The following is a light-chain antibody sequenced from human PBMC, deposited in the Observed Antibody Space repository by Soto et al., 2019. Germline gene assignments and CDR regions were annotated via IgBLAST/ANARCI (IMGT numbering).Light chain of an antibody. CDR1: SNDVGGYNY. CDR2: DVS. CDR3: SSYTSSSTLV. J-gene: IGLJ2*01. Sequence: QSALTQPASVSGSPGQSITISCTGTSNDVGGYNYVSWYQQQPGKAPKLMIYDVSNRPSGVSNRFSGSKSGNTASLTISGLQAEDEAHYYCSSYTSSSTLVFGGGTKVTVL. V-gene: IGLV2-14*01.